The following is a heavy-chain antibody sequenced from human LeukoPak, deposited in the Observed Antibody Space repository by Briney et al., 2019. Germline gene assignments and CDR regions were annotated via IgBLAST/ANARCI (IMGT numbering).Heavy chain of an antibody. CDR3: ARETEEAFDY. J-gene: IGHJ4*02. CDR2: IGSASTSI. D-gene: IGHD1-1*01. Sequence: GGSLRLSCVASGFTFSSHSMNWVRQAPGKGLEWVSSIGSASTSIYYADSVKGRFTISRDNAKNSLYLQMSSLRADDTAVYYCARETEEAFDYWGQGTLVTVSS. V-gene: IGHV3-21*01. CDR1: GFTFSSHS.